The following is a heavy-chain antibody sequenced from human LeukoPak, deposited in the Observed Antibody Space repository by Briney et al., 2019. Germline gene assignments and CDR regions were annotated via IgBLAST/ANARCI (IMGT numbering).Heavy chain of an antibody. J-gene: IGHJ4*02. Sequence: RASVKVSCKASGYTFTSYYMHWVRQAPGQGLEWMGVINPSGGSASYAQKFQGRVTMTRDPSTSTVYMELSSLRSDDTAVYYCARGGIAAAGRDYWGQGTLVTVSS. CDR2: INPSGGSA. D-gene: IGHD6-13*01. CDR3: ARGGIAAAGRDY. V-gene: IGHV1-46*01. CDR1: GYTFTSYY.